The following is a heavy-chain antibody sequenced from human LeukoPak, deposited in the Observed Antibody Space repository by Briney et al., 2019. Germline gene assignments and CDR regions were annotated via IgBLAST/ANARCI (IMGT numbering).Heavy chain of an antibody. Sequence: GGSLRLSCAASGFTFDDFAMHWVRQAPGKGLEWVSGISWNTGTINYVDSVKGRFTISRDNAKNSLYLQMNSLRAEDTAVYYCARDGFGEDSFDYWGQGTLVTVSS. D-gene: IGHD3-10*01. V-gene: IGHV3-9*01. CDR2: ISWNTGTI. CDR3: ARDGFGEDSFDY. J-gene: IGHJ4*02. CDR1: GFTFDDFA.